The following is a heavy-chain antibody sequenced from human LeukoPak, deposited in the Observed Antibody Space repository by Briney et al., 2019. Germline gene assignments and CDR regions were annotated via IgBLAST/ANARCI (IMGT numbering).Heavy chain of an antibody. V-gene: IGHV4-30-4*01. CDR2: IYYSGST. CDR3: ARETVIFDY. J-gene: IGHJ4*02. CDR1: GGSISSGDYY. Sequence: PSETLSLSSTVSGGSISSGDYYWSWIRQPPGKGLEWIGYIYYSGSTYYNPSLKSRVTISVDTSKNQFSLKLSSVTAADTAVYYCARETVIFDYWGQGTLVTVSS. D-gene: IGHD2/OR15-2a*01.